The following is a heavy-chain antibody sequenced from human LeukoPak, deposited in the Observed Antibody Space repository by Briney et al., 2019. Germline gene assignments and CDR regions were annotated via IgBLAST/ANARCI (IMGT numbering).Heavy chain of an antibody. J-gene: IGHJ6*02. Sequence: GGSLRLSCAASGFTFSSYGMHWVRQAPGKGPEWVAVISYDGSNKYYADSVKGRFTTSRDNSRNTLYLQMNSLRAEDTAVYYCAKARGLYYYYGMDVWGQGTTVTVSS. D-gene: IGHD5/OR15-5a*01. CDR2: ISYDGSNK. CDR1: GFTFSSYG. V-gene: IGHV3-30*18. CDR3: AKARGLYYYYGMDV.